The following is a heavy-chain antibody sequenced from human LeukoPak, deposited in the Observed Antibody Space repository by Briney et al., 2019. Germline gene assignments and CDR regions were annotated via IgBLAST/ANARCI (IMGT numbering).Heavy chain of an antibody. CDR2: INPNSGGT. J-gene: IGHJ4*02. V-gene: IGHV1-2*02. Sequence: ASVKVSCKASGYTFTGYYMHWVRQAPGRGLEWMGWINPNSGGTNYAQKFQGRVTMTRDTSISTAYMELSRLRSDDTAMFYCARAGSSSRWVNDYWGQGTLVTVSS. CDR3: ARAGSSSRWVNDY. D-gene: IGHD6-13*01. CDR1: GYTFTGYY.